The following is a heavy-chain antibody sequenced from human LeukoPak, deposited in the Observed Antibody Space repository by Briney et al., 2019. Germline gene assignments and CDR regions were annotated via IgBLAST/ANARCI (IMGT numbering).Heavy chain of an antibody. V-gene: IGHV3-23*01. J-gene: IGHJ4*02. CDR2: ISGSGGTT. D-gene: IGHD1-26*01. Sequence: GGSLRLSCAASGFTFSSYGMSWVRQAPGKGLEWVSAISGSGGTTYYADSVKGRFTISRDNSKNTLYLQMNSLRAEDAALYYCAKDRYSGNYHQSGDFSYWGQGTLVTVSS. CDR3: AKDRYSGNYHQSGDFSY. CDR1: GFTFSSYG.